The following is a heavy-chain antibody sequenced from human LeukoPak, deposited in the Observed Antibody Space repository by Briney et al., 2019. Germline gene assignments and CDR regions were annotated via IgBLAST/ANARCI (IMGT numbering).Heavy chain of an antibody. CDR3: ARVPSIAVPGGVFAY. D-gene: IGHD6-13*01. CDR1: GFTFSSYS. J-gene: IGHJ4*02. Sequence: SGGSLRLSCAASGFTFSSYSMNWVRQAPGKGLEWVSSISSSSSYIYYADSVKGRFTISRDNAKNSLYLQMNSLRAEDTAVYYCARVPSIAVPGGVFAYGGQGTLVTVSS. V-gene: IGHV3-21*01. CDR2: ISSSSSYI.